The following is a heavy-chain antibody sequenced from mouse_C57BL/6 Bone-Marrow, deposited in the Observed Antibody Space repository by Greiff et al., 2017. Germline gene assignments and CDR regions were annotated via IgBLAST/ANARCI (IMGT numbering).Heavy chain of an antibody. CDR3: ARGFYYFDY. CDR2: IDPSDSYT. Sequence: VQLQQPGAELVKPGASVKLSCKASGYTFTSYWMQWVKQRPGQGLEWIGEIDPSDSYTNYNQKFKGKATLTVDTSSSTAYMQLSSLTSADSAVYYCARGFYYFDYWGQGTTLTVSS. V-gene: IGHV1-50*01. CDR1: GYTFTSYW. J-gene: IGHJ2*01.